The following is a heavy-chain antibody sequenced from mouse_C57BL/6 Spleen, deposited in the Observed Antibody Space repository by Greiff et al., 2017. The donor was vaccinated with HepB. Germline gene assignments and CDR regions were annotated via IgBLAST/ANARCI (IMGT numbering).Heavy chain of an antibody. J-gene: IGHJ2*01. D-gene: IGHD1-1*02. V-gene: IGHV7-1*01. CDR2: SRNKANDYTT. CDR1: GFTFSDFY. Sequence: EVHLVESGGGLVQSGRSLRLSCATSGFTFSDFYMEWVRQAPGKGLEWIAASRNKANDYTTEYSASVKGRFIVSRDTSQSILDLQMNALRAEDTAIDYCARDSYGPFDYWGQGTTLTVSS. CDR3: ARDSYGPFDY.